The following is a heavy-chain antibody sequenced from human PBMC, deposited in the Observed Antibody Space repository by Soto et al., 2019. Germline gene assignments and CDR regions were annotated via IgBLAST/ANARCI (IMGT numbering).Heavy chain of an antibody. CDR1: GGTFRSYS. V-gene: IGHV1-69*13. J-gene: IGHJ5*02. CDR2: IIPIFGTA. CDR3: ARENYDSILRSFDP. Sequence: GASVKVSCEASGGTFRSYSISWVLQAPGQGLEWMGGIIPIFGTANYAQKFQGRVTITADESTSTAYMELSSLRSEDTAVYYCARENYDSILRSFDPWGQGTLVTVSS. D-gene: IGHD3-22*01.